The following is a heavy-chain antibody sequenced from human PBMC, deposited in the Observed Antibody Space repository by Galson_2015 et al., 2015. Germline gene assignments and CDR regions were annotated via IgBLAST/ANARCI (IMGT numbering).Heavy chain of an antibody. V-gene: IGHV4-39*07. D-gene: IGHD2-15*01. J-gene: IGHJ4*02. Sequence: ETLSLTCTVSGGSVSSSSNYWGWIRQPPGKGLEWIGTIYYTGSTYFNPSLKSRVTIAADTSKNQFSLKLSSVTAADTAVYYCAKDRPPRSNRYCSGGSCYSGFGFDYWGQGILVTVSS. CDR1: GGSVSSSSNY. CDR2: IYYTGST. CDR3: AKDRPPRSNRYCSGGSCYSGFGFDY.